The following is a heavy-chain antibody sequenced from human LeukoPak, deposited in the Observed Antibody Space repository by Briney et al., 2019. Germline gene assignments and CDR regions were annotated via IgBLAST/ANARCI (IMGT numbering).Heavy chain of an antibody. J-gene: IGHJ4*02. CDR2: ISDSGGSK. V-gene: IGHV3-23*01. D-gene: IGHD3-10*01. Sequence: GGSLRLSCAASGFTFGSYAMRWVRQAPGKGLEWVSSISDSGGSKFYTDSVKGRFTISRDNSRNPLYLQLNSLRAEDTDIYFCAKGVLSPPYYFDYWGRGALVTVSS. CDR1: GFTFGSYA. CDR3: AKGVLSPPYYFDY.